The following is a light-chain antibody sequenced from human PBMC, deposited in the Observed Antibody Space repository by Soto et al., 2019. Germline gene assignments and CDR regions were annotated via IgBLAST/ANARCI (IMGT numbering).Light chain of an antibody. CDR2: EGS. Sequence: SALTQPASVSGSPGQSITISCTGTSSDVGSYNLVSWYRQHPGKAPKLMIYEGSQRPSGVPNRFSGSKSGNTASLTISGLQAEDEADYYCCSYAGSSTYVFGTGTKVTVL. CDR3: CSYAGSSTYV. V-gene: IGLV2-23*01. CDR1: SSDVGSYNL. J-gene: IGLJ1*01.